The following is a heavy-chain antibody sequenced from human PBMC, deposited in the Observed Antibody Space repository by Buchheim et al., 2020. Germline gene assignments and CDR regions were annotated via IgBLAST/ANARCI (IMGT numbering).Heavy chain of an antibody. CDR2: INPNSGGT. CDR3: ARGRPTVVTIFGVVIRYGMDV. J-gene: IGHJ6*02. Sequence: QVQLVQSGAEVKKPGASVKVSCKASGYTFTGYYMHWVRQAPGQGLEWMGWINPNSGGTNYAQKFQGRVTMTRNTSISTAYMELSSLRSEDTAVYYCARGRPTVVTIFGVVIRYGMDVWGQGTT. D-gene: IGHD3-3*01. V-gene: IGHV1-2*02. CDR1: GYTFTGYY.